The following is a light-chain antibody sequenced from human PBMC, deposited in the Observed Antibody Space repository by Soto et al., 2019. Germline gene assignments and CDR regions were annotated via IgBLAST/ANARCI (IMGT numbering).Light chain of an antibody. CDR2: GNT. J-gene: IGLJ1*01. V-gene: IGLV1-40*01. Sequence: QSVLTQPPSVSGAPGRRVTISGTGSSSNSGANSDVHWYQQLTGAAPKLLIYGNTNRPSGVSDRFSASKSGTSASLAITGLQAEDEADYYCQSYDNSLSGFYVFGTGTKVTVL. CDR1: SSNSGANSD. CDR3: QSYDNSLSGFYV.